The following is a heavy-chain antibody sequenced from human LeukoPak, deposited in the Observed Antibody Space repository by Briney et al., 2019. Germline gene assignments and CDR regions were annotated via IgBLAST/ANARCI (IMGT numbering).Heavy chain of an antibody. CDR2: ISYDGSNK. CDR1: GLTFNSYG. J-gene: IGHJ4*02. D-gene: IGHD3-9*01. V-gene: IGHV3-30*18. CDR3: AKDAIPLRYFDWFFDY. Sequence: PGRSLRLSCAASGLTFNSYGMHWVRQAPGKGLEWVAVISYDGSNKYYADSVKGRFTISRDNSKNTLYLQMNSLRAEDTAVYYCAKDAIPLRYFDWFFDYWGQGTLVTVSS.